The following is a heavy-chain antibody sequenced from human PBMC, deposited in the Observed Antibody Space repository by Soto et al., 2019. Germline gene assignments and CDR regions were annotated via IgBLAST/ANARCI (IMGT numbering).Heavy chain of an antibody. Sequence: SETLSLTCTVSGGSIRNGNYYWSWIRQLPGKGLEWIGNIYYIGTTSYNPSLKSRVIISIDTSKNQFSLELTSVLAADTAVYYCAKNETTRPWFDPWGQGTLVTVS. CDR3: AKNETTRPWFDP. D-gene: IGHD1-1*01. CDR1: GGSIRNGNYY. CDR2: IYYIGTT. J-gene: IGHJ5*02. V-gene: IGHV4-31*03.